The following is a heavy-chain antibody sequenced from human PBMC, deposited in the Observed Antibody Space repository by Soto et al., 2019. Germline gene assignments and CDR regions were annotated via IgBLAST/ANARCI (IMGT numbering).Heavy chain of an antibody. J-gene: IGHJ3*02. CDR3: AKVLRRVPYFGPDASVI. CDR2: ISGSGGST. V-gene: IGHV3-23*01. CDR1: GVTFRRYA. D-gene: IGHD3-9*01. Sequence: PGGDLRLPCAASGVTFRRYAMIWVLQAPGKRLEWVSVISGSGGSTYYADSVRGRFTISRDNSKNTLYLQMNSLRAEDTAVYYCAKVLRRVPYFGPDASVIWGQWAMVTVSS.